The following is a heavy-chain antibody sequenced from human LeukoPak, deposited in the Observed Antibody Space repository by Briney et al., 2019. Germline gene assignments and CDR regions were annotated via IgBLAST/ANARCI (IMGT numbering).Heavy chain of an antibody. D-gene: IGHD1-26*01. J-gene: IGHJ4*02. CDR3: AKSDYPRVGATSMDY. V-gene: IGHV3-33*06. Sequence: GRSLRLSCAASGFTFSSYGMHWVRQAPGKGLEWVAVIWYDGSNKYYADSVKGRFTISRDNSKNTLYLQMNSLRAEDTAVYYCAKSDYPRVGATSMDYWGQGTLVTVSS. CDR1: GFTFSSYG. CDR2: IWYDGSNK.